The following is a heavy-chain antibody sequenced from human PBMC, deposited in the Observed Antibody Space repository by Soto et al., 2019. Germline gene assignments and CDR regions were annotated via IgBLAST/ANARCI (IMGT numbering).Heavy chain of an antibody. J-gene: IGHJ6*02. D-gene: IGHD6-13*01. V-gene: IGHV2-70*01. CDR3: ARIRGIAAAGWEKYYYYGMDV. CDR1: GFSLSTGGMC. CDR2: IDWDDDK. Sequence: AGPTLVNPTQTLTLTCTFSGFSLSTGGMCVSWIRHPPGKALECLALIDWDDDKYYSTSLXXRLTISKDTSKNQGVLTMTNMEPVDTATYYCARIRGIAAAGWEKYYYYGMDVWGQGTTVTVSS.